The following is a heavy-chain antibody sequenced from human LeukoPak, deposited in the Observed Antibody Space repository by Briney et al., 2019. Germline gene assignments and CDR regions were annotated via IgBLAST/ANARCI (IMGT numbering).Heavy chain of an antibody. Sequence: PGGSLRLSCAASGFTFSSYEMNWVRQAPGKGLEWVSYLSSSGSTIYYADSVKGRFTISRDNAKNSLYLQMNGLRAEDTAVYYCAREPSDAFDIWGQGTMVTVSS. CDR2: LSSSGSTI. J-gene: IGHJ3*02. V-gene: IGHV3-48*03. CDR1: GFTFSSYE. D-gene: IGHD6-6*01. CDR3: AREPSDAFDI.